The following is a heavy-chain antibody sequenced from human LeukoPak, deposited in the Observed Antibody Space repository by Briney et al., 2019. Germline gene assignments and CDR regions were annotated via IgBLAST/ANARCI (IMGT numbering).Heavy chain of an antibody. CDR3: ARDGGDIVVVPAAPRTPFDY. Sequence: GGSLRLSCAASGFTFSSYGMHWVRQAPGKGLEWVAVIWYDGSNKYYADSVKGRFTISGDNSKNTLYLQMNSLRAEDTAVYYCARDGGDIVVVPAAPRTPFDYWGQGTLVTVSS. V-gene: IGHV3-33*01. D-gene: IGHD2-2*01. CDR1: GFTFSSYG. CDR2: IWYDGSNK. J-gene: IGHJ4*02.